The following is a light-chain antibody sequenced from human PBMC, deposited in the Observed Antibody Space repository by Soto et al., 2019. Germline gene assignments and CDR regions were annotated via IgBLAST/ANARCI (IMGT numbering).Light chain of an antibody. CDR3: QKYGNFWT. CDR1: QSVSSN. Sequence: IVMTQSPATLSVSPGERATLSCRASQSVSSNLAWYQQKPGQXPRLLIYGESTRATGIPDRFSGSGSGTDFSLTIRRLEPDDFAVYYCQKYGNFWTFGQGTKVDIK. V-gene: IGKV3-15*01. J-gene: IGKJ1*01. CDR2: GES.